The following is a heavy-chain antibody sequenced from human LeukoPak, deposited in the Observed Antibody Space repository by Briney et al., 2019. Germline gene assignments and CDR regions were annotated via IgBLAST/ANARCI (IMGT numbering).Heavy chain of an antibody. CDR3: ARHGPFVDTYYHMDV. J-gene: IGHJ6*03. Sequence: GESLKISCKGSGYSFTSYWIGWVRQMPGKGLEWMGIIYPGDSDTRYSPSFQGQVTISADKSISTAYLQWSSLKASDTAMYYCARHGPFVDTYYHMDVWGKGTTVTVSS. V-gene: IGHV5-51*01. CDR1: GYSFTSYW. D-gene: IGHD5-18*01. CDR2: IYPGDSDT.